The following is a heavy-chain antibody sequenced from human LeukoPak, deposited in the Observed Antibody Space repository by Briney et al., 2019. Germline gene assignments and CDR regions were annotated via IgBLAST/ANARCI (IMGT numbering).Heavy chain of an antibody. CDR3: AKFLTSSLNWFDP. J-gene: IGHJ5*02. CDR1: GFTFGNYA. Sequence: GGSLRLSCAASGFTFGNYAMSWVRQAPGKGLQWVSTIASYGGTTYYADSVKGRFTISRDNSKNTLYLQMNSLRAEDTAVYYCAKFLTSSLNWFDPWGQGTLVTVSS. V-gene: IGHV3-23*01. CDR2: IASYGGTT. D-gene: IGHD3-9*01.